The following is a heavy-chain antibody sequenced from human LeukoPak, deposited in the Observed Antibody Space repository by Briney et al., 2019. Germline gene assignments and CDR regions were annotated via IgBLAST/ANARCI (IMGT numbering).Heavy chain of an antibody. CDR2: IVVGSGNT. J-gene: IGHJ4*02. D-gene: IGHD6-19*01. Sequence: SVKVSCKASVFTFTSSAMQWVRQARAQRLEWIGWIVVGSGNTNYAQEFQERVTITRDMSTSTAYMELSSLRSEDTAVYYCAAVYSSGGSDYWGQGTLVTVSS. V-gene: IGHV1-58*02. CDR3: AAVYSSGGSDY. CDR1: VFTFTSSA.